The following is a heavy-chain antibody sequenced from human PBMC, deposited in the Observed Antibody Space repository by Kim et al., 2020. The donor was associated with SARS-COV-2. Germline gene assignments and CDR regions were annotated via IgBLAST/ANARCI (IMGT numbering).Heavy chain of an antibody. Sequence: GGSLRLSCAASGFTFSSYGMHWVRQAPGKGLEWVAVIWYDGSNKYYADSVKGRFTISRDNSKNTLYLQMNSLRAEDTAVYYCARGFAHALVATRDDAFDIWGQGTMVTVSP. V-gene: IGHV3-33*01. CDR3: ARGFAHALVATRDDAFDI. CDR1: GFTFSSYG. J-gene: IGHJ3*02. D-gene: IGHD5-12*01. CDR2: IWYDGSNK.